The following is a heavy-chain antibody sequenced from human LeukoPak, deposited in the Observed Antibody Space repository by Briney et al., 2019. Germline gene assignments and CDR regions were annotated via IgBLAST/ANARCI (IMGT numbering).Heavy chain of an antibody. D-gene: IGHD7-27*01. CDR2: INHSGST. Sequence: SETLSLTCAVYGGFFSGYYWSWIRQPPGKGLEWIGEINHSGSTNYNPSLKSRVTISVDTSKNQFSLKLSSVTAADTAVYYCARHHWGGFDPWGQGTLVTVSS. V-gene: IGHV4-34*01. J-gene: IGHJ5*02. CDR3: ARHHWGGFDP. CDR1: GGFFSGYY.